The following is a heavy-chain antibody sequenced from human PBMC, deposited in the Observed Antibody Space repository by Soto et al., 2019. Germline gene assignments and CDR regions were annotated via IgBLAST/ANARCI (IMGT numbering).Heavy chain of an antibody. J-gene: IGHJ4*02. Sequence: EVQLVESGGGLVQPGGSLRLSCAASGFTFSSYSMNWVRQAPGKGLEGVSYISSSSSTIYYADSVKGRFTISRDNAKNSLYLQMNSLRDEDTAVYYCARVFSSVAGTGGLDYWGQGTLVTVSS. CDR1: GFTFSSYS. CDR2: ISSSSSTI. V-gene: IGHV3-48*02. D-gene: IGHD6-19*01. CDR3: ARVFSSVAGTGGLDY.